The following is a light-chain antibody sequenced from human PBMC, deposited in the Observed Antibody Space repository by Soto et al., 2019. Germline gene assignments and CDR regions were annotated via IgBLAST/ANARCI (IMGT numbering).Light chain of an antibody. CDR1: SSDVGGYNY. CDR3: SSYTSSSYVV. V-gene: IGLV2-14*01. Sequence: QSALTQPASVSGSPGQSITISCTGTSSDVGGYNYVSWYQQHPGKAPKLMIYEVSNRPSGVSHRFSGSKSGSTASLTISGLQAEDEADYYCSSYTSSSYVVFGGGTKLTVL. J-gene: IGLJ2*01. CDR2: EVS.